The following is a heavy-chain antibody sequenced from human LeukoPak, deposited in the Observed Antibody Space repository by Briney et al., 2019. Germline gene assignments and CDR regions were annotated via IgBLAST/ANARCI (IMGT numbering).Heavy chain of an antibody. CDR2: INHLRRT. D-gene: IGHD6-19*01. CDR3: ARGSASGIYPIDY. J-gene: IGHJ4*02. Sequence: SETLSLTCAVSGGSFSVYYWSWIRQPPGKGLEWIGEINHLRRTNYNPSLKSRVIISIDTSKKEVSLKMTSVTAADTAIYYCARGSASGIYPIDYWGRGTLVTVSS. CDR1: GGSFSVYY. V-gene: IGHV4-34*01.